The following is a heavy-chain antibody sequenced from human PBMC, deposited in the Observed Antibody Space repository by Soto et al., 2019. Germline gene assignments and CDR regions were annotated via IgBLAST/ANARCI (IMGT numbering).Heavy chain of an antibody. CDR2: ISGSGGST. D-gene: IGHD2-2*01. CDR3: ARRDIVVVPAAWYFDY. Sequence: EVQLLESGGGLVQPGGSLRLSCAASGFTFSSYAMSWVRQAPGKGLEWVSAISGSGGSTYYADSVKGRFTISRDNSKTTLYLQMNSLRAEDTAVYYCARRDIVVVPAAWYFDYWGQGTLVTVSS. J-gene: IGHJ4*02. CDR1: GFTFSSYA. V-gene: IGHV3-23*01.